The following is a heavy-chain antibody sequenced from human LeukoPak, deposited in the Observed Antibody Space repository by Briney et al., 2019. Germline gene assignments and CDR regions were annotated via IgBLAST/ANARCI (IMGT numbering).Heavy chain of an antibody. J-gene: IGHJ6*03. D-gene: IGHD2-8*01. CDR1: RGTFSNYA. CDR3: ARGPNHYYYMDF. CDR2: INPDGGVT. V-gene: IGHV1-2*02. Sequence: ASVKVSCKASRGTFSNYAISWVRQAPGQGLEWMGWINPDGGVTKSAQKFQGRVTMTRDKSINTVYMELSGLTSDDTALYYCARGPNHYYYMDFWGRGTTVSVSS.